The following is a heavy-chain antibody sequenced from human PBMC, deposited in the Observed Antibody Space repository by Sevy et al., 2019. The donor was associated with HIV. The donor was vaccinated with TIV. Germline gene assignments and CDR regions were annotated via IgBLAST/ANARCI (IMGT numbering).Heavy chain of an antibody. CDR1: DFIFSDYY. V-gene: IGHV3-11*01. J-gene: IGHJ3*02. D-gene: IGHD2-8*01. CDR3: ARESNVSPDGFDI. CDR2: ISNSGSDI. Sequence: GGSLRLSCAASDFIFSDYYMNWIRQAPGKGLEWISYISNSGSDISYTDSVKGRFTVSRDNRKNSLYLQMSSLRAEDTAVYYCARESNVSPDGFDIWGQGTMVTVSS.